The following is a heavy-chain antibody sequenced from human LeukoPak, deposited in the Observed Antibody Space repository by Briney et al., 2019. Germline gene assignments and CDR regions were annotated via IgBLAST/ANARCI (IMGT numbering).Heavy chain of an antibody. J-gene: IGHJ4*02. V-gene: IGHV4-34*01. D-gene: IGHD6-13*01. CDR1: GGSFSGYY. Sequence: SETLSLTCAVYGGSFSGYYWSWIRQPPGKGLEWIGEINHSGSTNYSLSLKSRVTISIDTSKNQFSLKLSSVTAADTAVYYCARDSSIIATDTPPCFDYWGQGTLVTVSS. CDR3: ARDSSIIATDTPPCFDY. CDR2: INHSGST.